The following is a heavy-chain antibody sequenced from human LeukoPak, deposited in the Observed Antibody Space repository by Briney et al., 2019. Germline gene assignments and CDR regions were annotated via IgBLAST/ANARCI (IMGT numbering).Heavy chain of an antibody. CDR2: INWNGGST. CDR3: AKDQRSKPSPLDY. V-gene: IGHV3-20*04. CDR1: GLTFDDYG. Sequence: GGSLRLSCAASGLTFDDYGMSWVRQAPGKGLEWVSGINWNGGSTGYADSVKGRFTISRDNSKNTLYLQMNSLRAKDTAVYYCAKDQRSKPSPLDYWGQGTLVTVSS. D-gene: IGHD1-14*01. J-gene: IGHJ4*02.